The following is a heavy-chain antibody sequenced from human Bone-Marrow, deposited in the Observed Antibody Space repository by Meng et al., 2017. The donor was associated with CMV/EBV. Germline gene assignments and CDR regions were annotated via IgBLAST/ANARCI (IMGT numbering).Heavy chain of an antibody. CDR2: IGTAGDT. J-gene: IGHJ6*01. CDR3: ARDQGAIKEYGMDV. D-gene: IGHD2-2*02. CDR1: GFTFSSYD. Sequence: ETLSLTCAASGFTFSSYDMHWVRQATGKGLEWVSAIGTAGDTYYPGSVKGRFTISRENAKNSLYLQMNSLRAEDTAVYYCARDQGAIKEYGMDVWGQGTTVTVSS. V-gene: IGHV3-13*01.